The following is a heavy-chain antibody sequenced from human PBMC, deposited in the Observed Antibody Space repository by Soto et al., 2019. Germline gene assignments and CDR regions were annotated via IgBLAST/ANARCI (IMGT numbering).Heavy chain of an antibody. V-gene: IGHV4-34*01. CDR2: INHSGST. CDR3: ARRAGYYYDSSGPEDY. D-gene: IGHD3-22*01. Sequence: KASETLSLTCAVYGGSFSGYYCSWIRQPPWKGLEWIGEINHSGSTNYNPSLKSRVTISVDTSKNQFSLKLSSVTAADTAVYYCARRAGYYYDSSGPEDYWGQGTLVTVSS. J-gene: IGHJ4*02. CDR1: GGSFSGYY.